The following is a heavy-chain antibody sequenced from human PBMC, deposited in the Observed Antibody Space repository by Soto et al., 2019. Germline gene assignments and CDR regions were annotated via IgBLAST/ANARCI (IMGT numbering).Heavy chain of an antibody. J-gene: IGHJ4*02. V-gene: IGHV3-33*01. CDR3: ARDQREPDFWSGYPPLAYY. CDR2: IWYDGSNK. Sequence: HPGGSLRLSCAASGFTFSSYGMHWVRQAPGKGLEWVAVIWYDGSNKYYADSVKGRFTISRDNSKNTLYLQMNSLRAEDTAVYYCARDQREPDFWSGYPPLAYYWGQGTLVTVSS. CDR1: GFTFSSYG. D-gene: IGHD3-3*01.